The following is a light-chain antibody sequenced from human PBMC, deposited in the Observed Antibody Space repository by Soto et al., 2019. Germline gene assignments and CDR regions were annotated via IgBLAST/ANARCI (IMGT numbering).Light chain of an antibody. J-gene: IGLJ3*02. CDR3: SSYTTSSTLL. Sequence: QSALTQPASVSGSPGQSITISCTGTSSDVGGYNYVSWYQQHPGKAPKLMIYDVNNRPSGVSNRFSGSKSGNTASLTISGLQAEDEAHYYCSSYTTSSTLLFGGGTKLTVL. V-gene: IGLV2-14*03. CDR2: DVN. CDR1: SSDVGGYNY.